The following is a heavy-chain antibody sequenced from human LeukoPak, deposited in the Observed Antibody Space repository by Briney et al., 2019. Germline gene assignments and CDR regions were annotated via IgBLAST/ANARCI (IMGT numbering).Heavy chain of an antibody. CDR3: AKDPEGFMGFGEPLDY. CDR2: IKADGSQK. V-gene: IGHV3-7*01. D-gene: IGHD3-10*01. J-gene: IGHJ4*02. CDR1: GFTFSNSW. Sequence: PGGALRLSCAASGFTFSNSWMSWVRQAPERGLEWVANIKADGSQKDYVDSMKGRFTISRDNSKNTLYLQMNSLRAEDTAVYYCAKDPEGFMGFGEPLDYWGQGTLVTVSS.